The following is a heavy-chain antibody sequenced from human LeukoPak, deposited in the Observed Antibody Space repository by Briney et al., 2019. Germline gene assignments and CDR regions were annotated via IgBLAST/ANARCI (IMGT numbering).Heavy chain of an antibody. V-gene: IGHV4-59*08. CDR1: GGSISSYY. D-gene: IGHD3-16*01. J-gene: IGHJ4*02. CDR2: IFYSGST. Sequence: KPSETLSLTCTVSGGSISSYYWSWIRQPPGKGLEWIGYIFYSGSTNYNPSLKSRVTISVDTSKNQFSLKLSSVTAADTAVYYCARHPNVWESSLDYWGQGTVVTVSS. CDR3: ARHPNVWESSLDY.